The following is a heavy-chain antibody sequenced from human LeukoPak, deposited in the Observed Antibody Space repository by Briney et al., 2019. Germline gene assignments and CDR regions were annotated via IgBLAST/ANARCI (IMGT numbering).Heavy chain of an antibody. CDR2: IYTSGST. CDR3: ARDIDSGSYFYWYFDL. V-gene: IGHV4-4*07. Sequence: PSETLSLTCTVSGGSISSYYWSWIRQPAGKGLEWIGRIYTSGSTNYNPSLKSRVTMSVDTSKNQFSLKLSSVTAADTAVYYCARDIDSGSYFYWYFDLWGRGTLVTVSS. D-gene: IGHD1-26*01. J-gene: IGHJ2*01. CDR1: GGSISSYY.